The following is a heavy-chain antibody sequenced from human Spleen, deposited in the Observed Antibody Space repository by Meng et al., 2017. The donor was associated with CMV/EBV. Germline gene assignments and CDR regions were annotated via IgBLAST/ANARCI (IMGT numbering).Heavy chain of an antibody. CDR3: AREREGGYFDY. Sequence: GESLKISCAASGFIFSSYAMNWDRQAPGKGLEWVSIISGSGGSTYNADSVKGRFTISRDNAKNSLYLQMNSLRAEDTAVYYCAREREGGYFDYWGQGTLVTVSS. V-gene: IGHV3-23*01. J-gene: IGHJ4*02. D-gene: IGHD1-26*01. CDR1: GFIFSSYA. CDR2: ISGSGGST.